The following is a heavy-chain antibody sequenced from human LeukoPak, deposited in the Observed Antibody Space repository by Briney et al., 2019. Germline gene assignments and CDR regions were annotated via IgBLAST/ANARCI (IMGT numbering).Heavy chain of an antibody. J-gene: IGHJ6*03. CDR1: GGTFSSYA. Sequence: SVKVSCKASGGTFSSYAISWVRQAPGQGLEWMGGIIPIFGTANYAQKFQGRVTITADKSTSTAYMELSSLRSEDTAVYYCARGTKWFGELYRYYYYYMDVWGKGTTVTVSS. D-gene: IGHD3-10*01. CDR3: ARGTKWFGELYRYYYYYMDV. CDR2: IIPIFGTA. V-gene: IGHV1-69*06.